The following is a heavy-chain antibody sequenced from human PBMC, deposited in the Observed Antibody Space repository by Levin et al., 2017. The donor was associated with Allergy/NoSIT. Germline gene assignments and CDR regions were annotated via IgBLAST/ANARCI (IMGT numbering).Heavy chain of an antibody. CDR2: ISYSGST. V-gene: IGHV4-39*07. D-gene: IGHD2-15*01. Sequence: GSLRLSCTVSGGSISSRSYYWGWIRQPPGEGLEWIGSISYSGSTYYNPSLKSRVTISVDTSKNQFSLKLSSVTAADTAVYYCASPYCSGGSCYWGSDAFDIWGQGTMVTVSS. J-gene: IGHJ3*02. CDR1: GGSISSRSYY. CDR3: ASPYCSGGSCYWGSDAFDI.